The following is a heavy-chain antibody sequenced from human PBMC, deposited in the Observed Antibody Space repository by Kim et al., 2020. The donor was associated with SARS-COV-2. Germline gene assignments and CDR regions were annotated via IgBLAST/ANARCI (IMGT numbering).Heavy chain of an antibody. J-gene: IGHJ4*02. V-gene: IGHV4-34*01. CDR3: ARGRYGDRSYYFDY. Sequence: SETLSLTCAVYGGSFSGYYWSWIRQPPGKGLEWIGEINPSGSTNYNPSLKSRVTISVDTSKNQFSLKLSSVTAADTAVYYCARGRYGDRSYYFDYWGQGT. CDR1: GGSFSGYY. CDR2: INPSGST. D-gene: IGHD4-17*01.